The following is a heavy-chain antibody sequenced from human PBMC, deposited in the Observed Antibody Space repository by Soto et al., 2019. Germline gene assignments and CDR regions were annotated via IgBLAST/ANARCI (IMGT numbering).Heavy chain of an antibody. V-gene: IGHV3-21*04. CDR1: GFTFSSYG. J-gene: IGHJ4*02. Sequence: PGGSLRLSCAACGFTFSSYGMHGVRQAPGKGLELVSSISTGGDNKYYAASVKGRFTISRDNAKKSLYLQMNSLRAEDTAMYYCARDRCEVCGVFDHWGQGTLVTVSS. CDR3: ARDRCEVCGVFDH. CDR2: ISTGGDNK. D-gene: IGHD2-8*01.